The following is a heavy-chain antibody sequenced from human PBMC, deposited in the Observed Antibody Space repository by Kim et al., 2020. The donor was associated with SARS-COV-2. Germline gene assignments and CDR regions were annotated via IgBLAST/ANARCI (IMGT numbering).Heavy chain of an antibody. CDR2: IYYSGST. J-gene: IGHJ4*02. D-gene: IGHD3-22*01. V-gene: IGHV4-31*03. CDR3: ARAPYYYDSSGYLGY. CDR1: GGSISSGGYY. Sequence: SETLSPTCTVSGGSISSGGYYWSWIRQHPGKGLEWIGYIYYSGSTYYNPSLKSRVTISVDTSKNQFSLKLSSVTAADTAVYYCARAPYYYDSSGYLGYWGQGTLVTVSS.